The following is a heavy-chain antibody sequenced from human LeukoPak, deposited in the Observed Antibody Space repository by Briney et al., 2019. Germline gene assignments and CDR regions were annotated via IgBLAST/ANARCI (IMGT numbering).Heavy chain of an antibody. CDR2: IYYSGSP. CDR3: ARHGARGQPFDY. J-gene: IGHJ4*02. D-gene: IGHD1-26*01. V-gene: IGHV4-59*08. CDR1: GASITYYY. Sequence: SETLSLTCTVSGASITYYYGNWIRHLPGKGLEGIGYIYYSGSPNYNPSLTSRVTMSIDTSNNQFSLKLTSVTAADTAIYYCARHGARGQPFDYWGQGILVSVSS.